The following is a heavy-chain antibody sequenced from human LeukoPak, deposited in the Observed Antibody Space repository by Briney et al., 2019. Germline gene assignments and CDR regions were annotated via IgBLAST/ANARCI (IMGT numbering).Heavy chain of an antibody. CDR3: VTYNWEYEADY. CDR1: GFTFSDYY. D-gene: IGHD1-20*01. V-gene: IGHV3-11*04. CDR2: ISSSGSTI. J-gene: IGHJ4*02. Sequence: GGSLRLSCAASGFTFSDYYMSWIRQAPGKGLEWVSYISSSGSTIYYADSVKGRFTISRDNAKNSLYLQMNSLRAEDTAVYYCVTYNWEYEADYWGQGTLVTVSS.